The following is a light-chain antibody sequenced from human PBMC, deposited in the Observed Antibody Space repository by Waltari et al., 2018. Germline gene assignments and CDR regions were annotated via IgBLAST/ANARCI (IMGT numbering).Light chain of an antibody. CDR3: QQYNHWPPIT. J-gene: IGKJ5*01. Sequence: EIVMTHSPDTLSVSPRERATFPGRASQSISSNLAWYQQKPGQGPRLLIYEASTRATSTPARFSGSGSGTDFTLTISSLQSEDSAVYYCQQYNHWPPITFGQGTRLEIK. CDR2: EAS. V-gene: IGKV3-15*01. CDR1: QSISSN.